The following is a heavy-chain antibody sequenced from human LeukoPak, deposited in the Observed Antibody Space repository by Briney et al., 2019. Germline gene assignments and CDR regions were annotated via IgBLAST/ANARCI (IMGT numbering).Heavy chain of an antibody. CDR1: GGTFSSYA. V-gene: IGHV1-69*05. CDR2: IIPIFGTA. Sequence: GASVTVPCKASGGTFSSYAISWVRQAPGQGLEWMGGIIPIFGTANYAQKFQGRVTITTDESTSTAYMELSSLRSEDTAVYYCAKAAYSYGRRRPGKSSGYYFDYWGQGTLVTVSS. CDR3: AKAAYSYGRRRPGKSSGYYFDY. J-gene: IGHJ4*02. D-gene: IGHD3-22*01.